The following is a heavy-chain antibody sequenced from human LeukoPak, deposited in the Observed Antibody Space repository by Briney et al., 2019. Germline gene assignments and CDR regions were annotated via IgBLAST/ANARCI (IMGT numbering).Heavy chain of an antibody. J-gene: IGHJ5*02. V-gene: IGHV3-15*07. CDR3: ATDFYDST. Sequence: GGPLRLSCATSGFNFDNAWMNWVRQAPGKGLEWVGRIRSNSDGGAIDYAAPVKGRFALSRDDSKNTLYLQMNSLQTEDTAMYYCATDFYDSTWGQGTLVTVSS. CDR1: GFNFDNAW. CDR2: IRSNSDGGAI. D-gene: IGHD2/OR15-2a*01.